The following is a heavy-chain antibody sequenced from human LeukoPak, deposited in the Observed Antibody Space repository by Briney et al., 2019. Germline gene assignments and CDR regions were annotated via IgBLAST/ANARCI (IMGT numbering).Heavy chain of an antibody. J-gene: IGHJ4*02. CDR3: ARRYGEGYYFDY. V-gene: IGHV4-34*01. CDR2: INHSGST. D-gene: IGHD1-14*01. CDR1: GGSFSGYY. Sequence: PSETLSLTCAVYGGSFSGYYWNWIRQPPGKGLEWIGEINHSGSTNYNPSLKSRVTISVDTSKNQFSLKLSSATAADTAVYYCARRYGEGYYFDYWGQGTLVTVSS.